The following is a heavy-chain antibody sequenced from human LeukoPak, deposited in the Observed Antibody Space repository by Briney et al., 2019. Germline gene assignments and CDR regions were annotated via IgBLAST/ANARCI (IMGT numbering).Heavy chain of an antibody. CDR2: GDYSGGT. J-gene: IGHJ4*02. Sequence: SETLSLTCTVSGDSFTSVTDYWAWIRQPPGKGLEWIASGDYSGGTYYNPSLESRVTISVDTSKNQFSLKLTSVTAADTAVYYCAREARYCSSTSCPKGFDYWGQGTLVTVSS. V-gene: IGHV4-39*07. D-gene: IGHD2-2*01. CDR3: AREARYCSSTSCPKGFDY. CDR1: GDSFTSVTDY.